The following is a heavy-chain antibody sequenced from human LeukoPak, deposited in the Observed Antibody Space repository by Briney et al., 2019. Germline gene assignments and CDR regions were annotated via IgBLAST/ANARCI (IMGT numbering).Heavy chain of an antibody. CDR1: GGSISSGSYY. D-gene: IGHD1-26*01. CDR2: IHYTWTT. J-gene: IGHJ3*02. Sequence: PSQTLSLTCTVSGGSISSGSYYWTWIRQTPVKGLEWIGDIHYTWTTKDNPTLKSRVTISIDTSKNQYSLELTSETATDTAVYFCASNRAGTYDRPFDIWGQGTMVTVSS. V-gene: IGHV4-61*09. CDR3: ASNRAGTYDRPFDI.